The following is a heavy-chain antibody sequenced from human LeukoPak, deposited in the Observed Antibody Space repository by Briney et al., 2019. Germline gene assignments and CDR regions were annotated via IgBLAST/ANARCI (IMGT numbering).Heavy chain of an antibody. CDR2: IYYSGST. CDR3: ARAPPLGYYYMDV. J-gene: IGHJ6*03. V-gene: IGHV4-59*01. Sequence: SETLSLTCTVSSGSISSYYWSWIRQPPGKGLEWIGYIYYSGSTNYNPSLKSRVTISVDTSKNQFSLKLSSVTAADTAVYYCARAPPLGYYYMDVWGKGTTVTVSS. CDR1: SGSISSYY.